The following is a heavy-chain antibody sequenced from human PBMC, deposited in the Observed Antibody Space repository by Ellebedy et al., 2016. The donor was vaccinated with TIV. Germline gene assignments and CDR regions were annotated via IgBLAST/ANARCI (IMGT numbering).Heavy chain of an antibody. J-gene: IGHJ4*02. Sequence: GESLKIPCATSGFTFAGAWMNWVRQAPGKGLEWVGRVKSNADVGTTDFAAPVKCRFAIARDDSRAKGYLQMNSLKTEDTAVYYCATDQRFTLLGYWGQGTLVTVSP. D-gene: IGHD2-15*01. CDR2: VKSNADVGTT. V-gene: IGHV3-15*07. CDR3: ATDQRFTLLGY. CDR1: GFTFAGAW.